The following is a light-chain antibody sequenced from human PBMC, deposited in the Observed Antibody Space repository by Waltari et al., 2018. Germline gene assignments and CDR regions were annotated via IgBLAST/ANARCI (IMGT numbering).Light chain of an antibody. CDR1: SSHLGAGSD. CDR2: GDS. CDR3: QSFDSSLIADVI. Sequence: QSVLTQPPSVSGAPGQRLTISCTGSSSHLGAGSDVTWYQQFPGTAPKLLIFGDSNRPSGVPDRFSGSKSGTSASLAITGLQAEDEADYYCQSFDSSLIADVIFGGGTKLTVL. V-gene: IGLV1-40*01. J-gene: IGLJ2*01.